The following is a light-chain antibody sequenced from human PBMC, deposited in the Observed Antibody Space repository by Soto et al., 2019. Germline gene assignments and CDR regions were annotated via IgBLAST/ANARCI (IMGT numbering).Light chain of an antibody. CDR1: VGL. Sequence: QSALTQPASVSGSPGQSITISCTGTVGLVSWYQQHPGKVPKLIIYDDTKRPSGVSSRFSGSKSSNTASLTVSGLQAEDEADYYCSSYAGSNNFVFGTGTKVTVL. CDR3: SSYAGSNNFV. V-gene: IGLV2-14*02. CDR2: DDT. J-gene: IGLJ1*01.